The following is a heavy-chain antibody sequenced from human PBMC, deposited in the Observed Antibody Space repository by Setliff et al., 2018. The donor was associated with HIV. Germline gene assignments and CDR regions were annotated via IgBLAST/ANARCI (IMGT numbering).Heavy chain of an antibody. D-gene: IGHD3-3*01. CDR2: TYDSGVT. J-gene: IGHJ1*01. Sequence: PSETLSLTCTVPGATISRHFWSWIRQSPGKVLEWIGTTYDSGVTKYNPSLKTRVSVSVDTSRSHLSLSLTSVTPADTAVYYCARRQWGTSAYYEFFQQWGQGSLVTVSS. CDR3: ARRQWGTSAYYEFFQQ. CDR1: GATISRHF. V-gene: IGHV4-59*11.